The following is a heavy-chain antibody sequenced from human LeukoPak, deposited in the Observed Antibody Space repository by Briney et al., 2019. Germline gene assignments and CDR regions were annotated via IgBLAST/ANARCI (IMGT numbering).Heavy chain of an antibody. CDR1: GFTFSSYS. Sequence: PGGSLRLSCAASGFTFSSYSMNWVRQAPGKGLEWVSSISSSSSYIYYADSVKGRFTIFRDNAKNSLYLQMNSLRAEDTAVYYCAREEGTAMAPSYYYGMDVWGQGTTVTVSS. D-gene: IGHD5-18*01. CDR3: AREEGTAMAPSYYYGMDV. J-gene: IGHJ6*02. V-gene: IGHV3-21*01. CDR2: ISSSSSYI.